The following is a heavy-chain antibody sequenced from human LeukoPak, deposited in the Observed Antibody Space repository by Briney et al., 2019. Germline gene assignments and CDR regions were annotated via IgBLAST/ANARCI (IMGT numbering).Heavy chain of an antibody. CDR1: GFTFSSYG. J-gene: IGHJ4*02. CDR2: ISYDGSNK. Sequence: PGGSLRLSCAASGFTFSSYGMHWVRQAPGKGLEWVAVISYDGSNKYYADSVKGRFTISRDNAKNSLYLQMNSLRAEDTAVYYCASGAGTFDYWGQGTLVTVSS. D-gene: IGHD6-19*01. CDR3: ASGAGTFDY. V-gene: IGHV3-30*03.